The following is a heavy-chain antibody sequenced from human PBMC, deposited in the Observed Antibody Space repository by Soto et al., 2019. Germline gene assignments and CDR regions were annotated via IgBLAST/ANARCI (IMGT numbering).Heavy chain of an antibody. Sequence: PXGSLGLSCAASGFTFSSYAMSGVRQAPGKGLEWVSTISGSGGSTYYADSVKGRFTISRDNSKNTLYLQMNSLRAEDTALYYCAKDNRDSYGPDFGMDVWGQGTTVTVS. CDR3: AKDNRDSYGPDFGMDV. V-gene: IGHV3-23*01. CDR2: ISGSGGST. CDR1: GFTFSSYA. J-gene: IGHJ6*02. D-gene: IGHD5-18*01.